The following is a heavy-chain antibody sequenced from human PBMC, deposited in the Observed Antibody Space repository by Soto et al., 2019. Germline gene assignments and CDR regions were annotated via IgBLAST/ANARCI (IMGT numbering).Heavy chain of an antibody. D-gene: IGHD6-13*01. V-gene: IGHV1-8*02. CDR1: GYTFINFD. CDR2: MNPGSGKT. Sequence: QVQLVQSGAEVKEPGASVRVSCKASGYTFINFDIDWVRQAAGQGLEWLGWMNPGSGKTGYASKFQGRVAMTRDAPTDTSHLDQRSLTSHETAVYYCARMATAGTLNWFDPWGKRTLRTVSS. CDR3: ARMATAGTLNWFDP. J-gene: IGHJ5*02.